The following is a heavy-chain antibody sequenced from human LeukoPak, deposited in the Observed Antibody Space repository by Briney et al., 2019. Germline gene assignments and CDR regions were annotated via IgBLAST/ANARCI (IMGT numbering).Heavy chain of an antibody. Sequence: PGGSLRLSCAASGFTFSNHWMSWVRQAPGKGLEWVANINQDGSEEYYVDSVKGRFTVSRDNAKNSLDLQMNTLRAEDTAVYYCARRKLTYYYGMDVWGHGTTVTVSS. V-gene: IGHV3-7*01. CDR1: GFTFSNHW. J-gene: IGHJ6*02. D-gene: IGHD1-7*01. CDR2: INQDGSEE. CDR3: ARRKLTYYYGMDV.